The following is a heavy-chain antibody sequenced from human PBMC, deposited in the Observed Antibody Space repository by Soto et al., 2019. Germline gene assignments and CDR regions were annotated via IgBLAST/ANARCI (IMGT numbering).Heavy chain of an antibody. CDR2: IYYTGHT. D-gene: IGHD2-15*01. CDR3: AKDTIRLGFCSGGTCYSDS. J-gene: IGHJ4*03. CDR1: GDSVSSISHY. Sequence: QLQLRESGPGLVKPSETLSLTCSVSGDSVSSISHYWAWIRLSPGKGLEWIGSIYYTGHTYYNPSLGRRVTLSLDTTKNQFSLKLRSVTAADTAVYYCAKDTIRLGFCSGGTCYSDSWGQGTLVTVSS. V-gene: IGHV4-39*02.